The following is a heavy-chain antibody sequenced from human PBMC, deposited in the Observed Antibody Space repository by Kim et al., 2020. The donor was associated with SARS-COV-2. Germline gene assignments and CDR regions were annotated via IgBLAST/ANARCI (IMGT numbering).Heavy chain of an antibody. CDR2: ISAYNGNT. J-gene: IGHJ4*02. CDR3: ARDTRSTGDKKYFDY. Sequence: ASVKVSCKASGYTFTSYGISWVRQAPGQGLEWMGWISAYNGNTNYAQKLQGRITMTTDTSTSTAYMELRSLRSDDTAVYYCARDTRSTGDKKYFDYWGQGTLVTVSS. CDR1: GYTFTSYG. D-gene: IGHD7-27*01. V-gene: IGHV1-18*04.